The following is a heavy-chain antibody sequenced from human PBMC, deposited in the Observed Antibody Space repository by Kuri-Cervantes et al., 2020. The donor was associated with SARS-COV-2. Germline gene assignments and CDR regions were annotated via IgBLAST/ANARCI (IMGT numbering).Heavy chain of an antibody. V-gene: IGHV4-59*10. CDR3: ARGQWLGLYFDY. D-gene: IGHD6-19*01. Sequence: SETLSLTCAVYGGSFSGYYWSWIRQVAGKGLEWIGRISTKPTTDYNSSLKSRVTMSLETSRNQFSLRLTSVTAADTALYYCARGQWLGLYFDYWGQGILVTVSS. CDR2: ISTKPTT. CDR1: GGSFSGYY. J-gene: IGHJ4*02.